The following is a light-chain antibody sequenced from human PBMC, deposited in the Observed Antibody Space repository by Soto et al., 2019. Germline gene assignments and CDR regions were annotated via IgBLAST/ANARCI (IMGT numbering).Light chain of an antibody. CDR3: QHYNNWPIT. J-gene: IGKJ5*01. Sequence: EVVMTHSPATLSVSPWARVTLSCRASQSVSRHLAWYQQKPGQAPRLLIYGASTRATGIPVRFSGDGSGTEFTLTILTLQSEDFAVYYCQHYNNWPITFGQGTRLEIK. CDR1: QSVSRH. V-gene: IGKV3-15*01. CDR2: GAS.